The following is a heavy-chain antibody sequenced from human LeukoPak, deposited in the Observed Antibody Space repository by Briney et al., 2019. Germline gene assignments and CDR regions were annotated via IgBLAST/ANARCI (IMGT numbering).Heavy chain of an antibody. CDR1: GGSISSNSYY. CDR2: IYYSGST. CDR3: ARVPNGYYYYYMDV. D-gene: IGHD1-1*01. J-gene: IGHJ6*03. Sequence: SETLSLTCTVSGGSISSNSYYWGWIRQPPGKGLEWIGSIYYSGSTYYNPSLKSRVTISVDTSQNQFSLKLSSVTAADTAVYYCARVPNGYYYYYMDVWAKGPRSPSP. V-gene: IGHV4-39*07.